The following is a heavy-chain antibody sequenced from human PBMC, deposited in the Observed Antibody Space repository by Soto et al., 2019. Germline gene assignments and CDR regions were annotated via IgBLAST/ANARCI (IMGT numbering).Heavy chain of an antibody. CDR2: IIPIFGTA. V-gene: IGHV1-69*01. CDR3: ARVGGSTVTTAGGFDL. CDR1: GGTFSSYA. J-gene: IGHJ2*01. Sequence: QVQLVQSGAEVKKPGSSVKVSCKASGGTFSSYAISWVRQAPGQGLEWMGGIIPIFGTANYAQKFQGRVTITADESTSIAYMELSSLRSEDTAVYYCARVGGSTVTTAGGFDLWGRGTLVTVSS. D-gene: IGHD4-17*01.